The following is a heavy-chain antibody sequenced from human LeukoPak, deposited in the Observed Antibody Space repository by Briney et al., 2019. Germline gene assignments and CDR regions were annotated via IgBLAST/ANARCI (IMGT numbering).Heavy chain of an antibody. V-gene: IGHV3-21*01. CDR1: GFTFSSYS. CDR3: ARESRITIYYYYYGMDV. D-gene: IGHD3-3*01. J-gene: IGHJ6*02. CDR2: ISSSSSYI. Sequence: PGGSLRLSCAASGFTFSSYSMNWVRQAPGKGLEWVSSISSSSSYIYYADSVKGRFTISRDNAKNSLYLQMNSLRAEDTAVYYCARESRITIYYYYYGMDVWGQGTTVTVSS.